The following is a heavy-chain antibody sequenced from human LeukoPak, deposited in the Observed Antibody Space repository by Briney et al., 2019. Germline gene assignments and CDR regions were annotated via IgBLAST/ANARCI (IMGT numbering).Heavy chain of an antibody. CDR2: IYHSGST. D-gene: IGHD3-10*01. CDR1: GYSISSGYY. CDR3: ARDQVVRGVQRFDP. V-gene: IGHV4-38-2*02. J-gene: IGHJ5*02. Sequence: SETLSLTCAVSGYSISSGYYWGWIRQPPGKGLEWIGSIYHSGSTYYNPSLKSRVTISVDTSKNQFSLKLSSVTAADTAVYYCARDQVVRGVQRFDPWGQGTLVTVSS.